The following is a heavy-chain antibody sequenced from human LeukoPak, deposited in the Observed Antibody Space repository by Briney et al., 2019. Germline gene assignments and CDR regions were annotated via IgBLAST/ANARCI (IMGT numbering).Heavy chain of an antibody. CDR3: AREGGPYRPLDY. J-gene: IGHJ4*02. CDR2: VNLQGST. CDR1: GGSITSTNY. Sequence: QVQLQESGPGLVKPSGTLSLTCGVSGGSITSTNYWTWVRQPPGKWLEWIGEVNLQGSTNYNPSLMGRVAISVDMSENHISLQLTSVTAADTAVYYCAREGGPYRPLDYSGQGTLVTVSS. V-gene: IGHV4-4*02.